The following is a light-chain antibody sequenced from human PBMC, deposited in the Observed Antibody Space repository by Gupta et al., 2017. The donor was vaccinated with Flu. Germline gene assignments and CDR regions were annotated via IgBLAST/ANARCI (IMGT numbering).Light chain of an antibody. CDR3: QQDYNYPRT. J-gene: IGKJ1*01. CDR1: QGIGSY. V-gene: IGKV1-8*01. Sequence: AIRMTQSPSSFSASTGDRVTITCRASQGIGSYLAWYQQKPGKAPNLLIYAASTLQSGVPSRFSGSGSGTDFTLTISCLQSEDFATYYCQQDYNYPRTFGQGTKVEIK. CDR2: AAS.